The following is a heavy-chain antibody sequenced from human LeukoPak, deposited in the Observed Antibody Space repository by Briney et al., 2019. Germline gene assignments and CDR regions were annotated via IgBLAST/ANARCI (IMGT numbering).Heavy chain of an antibody. CDR2: ISYDGSNK. Sequence: GGSLRLACAASGFTFSTYAMHWVRQAPGKGLEWVAVISYDGSNKYYADSVKGRFTISRDNSENTLFLQMNSLKPEDTAVYYCARDNDGGDYWGQGTLVTVSS. J-gene: IGHJ4*02. CDR1: GFTFSTYA. D-gene: IGHD4-23*01. CDR3: ARDNDGGDY. V-gene: IGHV3-30-3*01.